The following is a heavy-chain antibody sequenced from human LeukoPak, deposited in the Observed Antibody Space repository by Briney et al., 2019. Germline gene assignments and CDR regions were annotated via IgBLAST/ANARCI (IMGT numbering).Heavy chain of an antibody. CDR1: GYTFTSYD. D-gene: IGHD3-22*01. CDR2: MNPNSGNT. V-gene: IGHV1-8*01. J-gene: IGHJ4*02. Sequence: ASVKVSCKASGYTFTSYDINWVRQATGQGLEWMGWMNPNSGNTGYAQKFQGRVTMTRNTSISTAYMELSSLRSEDTAVYYCARVRADSSGHDIDYWGQGTLVTVSS. CDR3: ARVRADSSGHDIDY.